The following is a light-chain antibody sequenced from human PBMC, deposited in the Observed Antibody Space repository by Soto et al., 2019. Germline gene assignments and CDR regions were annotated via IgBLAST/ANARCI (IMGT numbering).Light chain of an antibody. CDR3: QQLYSFPLT. Sequence: DIPLAQSPSFLSASIGDIVTITCRASQDFSNFLAWYQQKPGRAPKLLMYDASTLQSGVPSRFSGSGSGTEFTLTISSLQPEDFATYYCQQLYSFPLTFGGGTKVDIK. CDR1: QDFSNF. CDR2: DAS. V-gene: IGKV1-9*01. J-gene: IGKJ4*01.